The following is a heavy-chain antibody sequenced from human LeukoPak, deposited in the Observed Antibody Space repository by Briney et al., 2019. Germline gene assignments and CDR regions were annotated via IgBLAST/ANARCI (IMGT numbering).Heavy chain of an antibody. V-gene: IGHV3-21*01. Sequence: GSLRLSCAASGFTFSSYSMNWVRQAPGKGLEWVSSISSSSSYIYYADSVKGRFTISRDNAKNSLYLQMNSLRAEDTAVYYCAREAPYYDSSGYYSAAFDIWGQGTMVTVSS. CDR3: AREAPYYDSSGYYSAAFDI. D-gene: IGHD3-22*01. CDR1: GFTFSSYS. CDR2: ISSSSSYI. J-gene: IGHJ3*02.